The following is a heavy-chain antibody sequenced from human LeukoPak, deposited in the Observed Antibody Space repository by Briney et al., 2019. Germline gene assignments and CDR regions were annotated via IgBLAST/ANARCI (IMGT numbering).Heavy chain of an antibody. CDR1: GFTFSNYA. CDR3: AKEGYDSSGYYYP. D-gene: IGHD3-22*01. V-gene: IGHV3-23*01. CDR2: VIVGGVST. Sequence: GGSLRLSCAASGFTFSNYAMSWIRQAPGKGLEWVSGVIVGGVSTYHADSVKGRFTISRDNSKNTLYLQMNSLRAEDTAVYYCAKEGYDSSGYYYPWGQGTLVTVSS. J-gene: IGHJ5*02.